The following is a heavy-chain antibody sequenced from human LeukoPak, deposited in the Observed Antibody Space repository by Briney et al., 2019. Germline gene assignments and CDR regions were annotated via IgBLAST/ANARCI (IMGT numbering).Heavy chain of an antibody. CDR3: ARAYSYGNSGYYYGMDV. D-gene: IGHD5-18*01. CDR1: GFTFEDYG. V-gene: IGHV3-20*01. Sequence: GGSLRLSCATSGFTFEDYGMSWVRQAPGKGLEWVSGITWNGGNWNGGSTGYADSVKGRFTISRDTAKNSLYLQMNSLRAEDTALYHCARAYSYGNSGYYYGMDVWGQGTTVTVSS. CDR2: ITWNGGNWNGGST. J-gene: IGHJ6*02.